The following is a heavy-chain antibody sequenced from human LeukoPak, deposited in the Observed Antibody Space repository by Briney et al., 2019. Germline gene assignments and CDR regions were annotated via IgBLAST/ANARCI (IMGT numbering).Heavy chain of an antibody. D-gene: IGHD1-26*01. CDR3: ARGIIVGATWGENDNWFDP. Sequence: PSETLSLTCTVSGGSISTYSWGWIRQPPGKGLEWIGYIYYSGSTNYNPSLKSRVTISVDTSKNQFSLKLRSVTAADTAVYYCARGIIVGATWGENDNWFDPWGQGTLVTVSS. J-gene: IGHJ5*02. CDR2: IYYSGST. V-gene: IGHV4-59*01. CDR1: GGSISTYS.